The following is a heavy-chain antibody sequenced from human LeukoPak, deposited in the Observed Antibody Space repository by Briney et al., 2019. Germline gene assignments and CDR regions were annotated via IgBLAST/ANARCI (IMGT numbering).Heavy chain of an antibody. CDR3: TSPFAGN. CDR2: IKSKTDGRTT. J-gene: IGHJ4*02. CDR1: GFTFSNAW. Sequence: GGSLRLSCAASGFTFSNAWMSWVRQDPGKGLEWVGRIKSKTDGRTTDYAAPVKGRFTISRDDSKNTLYLQMNSLKTEDTAVYYCTSPFAGNWGQGTLVTVSS. V-gene: IGHV3-15*01.